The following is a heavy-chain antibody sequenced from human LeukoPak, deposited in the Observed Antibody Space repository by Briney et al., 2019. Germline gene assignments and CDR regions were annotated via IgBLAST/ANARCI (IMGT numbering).Heavy chain of an antibody. V-gene: IGHV4-59*01. CDR3: ARVLGGATHYLDY. CDR2: IYYRGST. D-gene: IGHD1-26*01. J-gene: IGHJ4*02. CDR1: GGSISSYY. Sequence: SETLSLTCTVSGGSISSYYWSWIRQPPGKGLEWGGYIYYRGSTNYNPSLKSRVTIPVDTSKNQFSLKLSSVTAADTAVYYCARVLGGATHYLDYWGQGTLVTVSS.